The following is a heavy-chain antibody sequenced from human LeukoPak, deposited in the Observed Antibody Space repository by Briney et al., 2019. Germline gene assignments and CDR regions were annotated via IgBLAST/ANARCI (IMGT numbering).Heavy chain of an antibody. Sequence: GGSLRLSCAASGFTFSDYYMSWIRQAPGKGLEWVSYISSSSSYTNYADSVKGRFTISRDNAKNSLYLQMNSLGAEDTAVYYCARDCSGGSCPGDYYYGMDVWGQGTTVTVSS. CDR2: ISSSSSYT. CDR3: ARDCSGGSCPGDYYYGMDV. J-gene: IGHJ6*02. V-gene: IGHV3-11*06. D-gene: IGHD2-15*01. CDR1: GFTFSDYY.